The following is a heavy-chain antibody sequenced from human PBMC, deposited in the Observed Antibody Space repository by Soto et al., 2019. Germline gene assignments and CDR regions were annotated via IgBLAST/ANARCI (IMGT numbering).Heavy chain of an antibody. CDR1: GGTFSSYA. J-gene: IGHJ4*02. CDR3: ARENIAAAGRFDY. Sequence: SVKVSCKASGGTFSSYAISWVRQAPGQGLEWMGGIIPIFGTANYAQKFQGRVTITADESTSTAYMELSSLRSEDTAVYYCARENIAAAGRFDYWGQGTLVTVSS. CDR2: IIPIFGTA. V-gene: IGHV1-69*13. D-gene: IGHD6-13*01.